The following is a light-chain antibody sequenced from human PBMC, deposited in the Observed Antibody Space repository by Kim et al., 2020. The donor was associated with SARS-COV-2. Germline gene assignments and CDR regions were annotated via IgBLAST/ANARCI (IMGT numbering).Light chain of an antibody. CDR1: QSVSSNY. V-gene: IGKV3-20*01. J-gene: IGKJ5*01. CDR2: GAS. Sequence: DIVLTQSPCTLSLSLGERATLSCRASQSVSSNYLAWYQQRPGQAPRLLIFGASSRATGISDRFSGGGSGTDFTLTIGRLEPEAFAVYFCQQYGGAITFGQGTRVEIK. CDR3: QQYGGAIT.